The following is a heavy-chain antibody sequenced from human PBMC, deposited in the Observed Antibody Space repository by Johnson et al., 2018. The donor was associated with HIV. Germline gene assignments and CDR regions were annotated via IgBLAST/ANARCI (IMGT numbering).Heavy chain of an antibody. Sequence: MLLVESGGGLVQPGGSLRLSCAASGFTFSSYDMHWVRQATGKGLAWVSAFGTAGDTYFPGSVKGRFTISRDNSKNTLYLQMNSLRAADTAVYYCARTLWVGKESSFDILGQGTMVTVSS. D-gene: IGHD3-16*01. CDR3: ARTLWVGKESSFDI. CDR1: GFTFSSYD. J-gene: IGHJ3*02. CDR2: FGTAGDT. V-gene: IGHV3-13*01.